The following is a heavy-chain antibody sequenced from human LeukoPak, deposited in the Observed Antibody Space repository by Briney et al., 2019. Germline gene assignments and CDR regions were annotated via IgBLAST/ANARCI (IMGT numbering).Heavy chain of an antibody. CDR3: ASGDYGGNSDYYYGMDV. Sequence: SETLSLTCAVYGGSFSGYYWSWIRQPPGKGLEWIGEINHSGSTNYNPSLKSRVTISVDTSKTQFSLKLSSVTAADTAVYYCASGDYGGNSDYYYGMDVWGQGTTVTVSS. J-gene: IGHJ6*02. CDR2: INHSGST. V-gene: IGHV4-34*01. D-gene: IGHD4-23*01. CDR1: GGSFSGYY.